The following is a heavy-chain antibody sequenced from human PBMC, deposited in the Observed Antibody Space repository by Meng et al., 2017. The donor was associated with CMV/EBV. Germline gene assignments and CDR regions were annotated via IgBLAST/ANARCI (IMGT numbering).Heavy chain of an antibody. D-gene: IGHD2-2*01. Sequence: GESLKISCAASGFTFSSYSMNWVRQAPGKGLEWVSSISSSSSYIYYADSVKGRFTISRDNAKNSLYPPMNSLRAEDTPVYYCARDVSIVVVPAALDPWGQGTLVTVSS. CDR1: GFTFSSYS. J-gene: IGHJ5*02. CDR2: ISSSSSYI. V-gene: IGHV3-21*01. CDR3: ARDVSIVVVPAALDP.